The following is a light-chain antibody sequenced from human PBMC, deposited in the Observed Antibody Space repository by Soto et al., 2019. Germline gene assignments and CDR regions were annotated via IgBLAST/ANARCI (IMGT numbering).Light chain of an antibody. Sequence: QSVLTQPRSVSGSPGQSVTISCTGTSGDVGGYNYVSWYQQHPGKAPNLMIYDVSKRPSGVPDRFSGSKSGNTASLTISGLQAEDEADYYCCSYAGRYIYVFGAGTKLTVL. CDR1: SGDVGGYNY. V-gene: IGLV2-11*01. CDR3: CSYAGRYIYV. CDR2: DVS. J-gene: IGLJ1*01.